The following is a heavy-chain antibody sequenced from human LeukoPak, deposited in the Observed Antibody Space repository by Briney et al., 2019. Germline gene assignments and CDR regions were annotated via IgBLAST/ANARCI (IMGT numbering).Heavy chain of an antibody. Sequence: PSQTLSLTCTVSGGSISSGSYYWRWIRQPAGKGLEWIGRIYTSGSTNYNPSLKSRVTISVDTSKNQFSLKLSSVTAADTAVYYCATGDSGSYYYWGQGTLVTVSS. CDR1: GGSISSGSYY. V-gene: IGHV4-61*02. D-gene: IGHD1-26*01. J-gene: IGHJ4*02. CDR3: ATGDSGSYYY. CDR2: IYTSGST.